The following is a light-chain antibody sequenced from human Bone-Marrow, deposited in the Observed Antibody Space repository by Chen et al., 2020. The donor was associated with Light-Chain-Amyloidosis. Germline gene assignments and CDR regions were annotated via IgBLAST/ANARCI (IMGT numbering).Light chain of an antibody. Sequence: SYELSQPVSMSVALGQTARIPCGAKDIGSENVHWYKQKPGRAPVLVMYRDNNRPSGIPERFSGSNSGNTATLTIYRAQDGDEADYYCQVWARSAVVFGGGTKLTVL. J-gene: IGLJ2*01. CDR3: QVWARSAVV. CDR2: RDN. V-gene: IGLV3-9*01. CDR1: DIGSEN.